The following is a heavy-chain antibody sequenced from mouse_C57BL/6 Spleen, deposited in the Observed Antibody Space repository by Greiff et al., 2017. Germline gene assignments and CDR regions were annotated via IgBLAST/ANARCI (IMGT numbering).Heavy chain of an antibody. Sequence: VQLQQSGPELVKPGASVKISCKASGYSFTGYYMNWVKQSPEKSLEWIGEINPSTGGTTYNQKFKAKATLTVDKSSSTAYMQLKSLTSEDSAVYYCACRGSSYGYCDVWGTGTTVTVSS. CDR1: GYSFTGYY. CDR3: ACRGSSYGYCDV. J-gene: IGHJ1*03. CDR2: INPSTGGT. D-gene: IGHD1-1*01. V-gene: IGHV1-42*01.